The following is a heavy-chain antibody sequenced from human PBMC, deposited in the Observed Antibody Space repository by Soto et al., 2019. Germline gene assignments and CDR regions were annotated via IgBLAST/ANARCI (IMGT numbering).Heavy chain of an antibody. Sequence: GGSLRLSCAASGFTFGSYAMNWVRQAPGKGLEWLSTITDTGSHTYYADSVRGRFTISRDNSGNTLYLQMSSLRAEDTAIYYCAKPVYGSGSPDYWGQGTLVTVSS. J-gene: IGHJ4*02. CDR2: ITDTGSHT. V-gene: IGHV3-23*01. D-gene: IGHD3-10*01. CDR3: AKPVYGSGSPDY. CDR1: GFTFGSYA.